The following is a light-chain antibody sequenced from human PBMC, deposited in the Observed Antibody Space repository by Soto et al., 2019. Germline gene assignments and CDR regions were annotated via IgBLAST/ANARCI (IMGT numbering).Light chain of an antibody. Sequence: QTVVTQPPSVSEAPRQRVTISCSGSSSNIGNNAVNWYQQPPGKAPKLLIYYDDLLPSGVSDRFSGSKSGTSASLAISGLQSEDEADYYCAAWDDSLNGVLFGGGTKVTVL. CDR2: YDD. V-gene: IGLV1-36*01. CDR1: SSNIGNNA. CDR3: AAWDDSLNGVL. J-gene: IGLJ2*01.